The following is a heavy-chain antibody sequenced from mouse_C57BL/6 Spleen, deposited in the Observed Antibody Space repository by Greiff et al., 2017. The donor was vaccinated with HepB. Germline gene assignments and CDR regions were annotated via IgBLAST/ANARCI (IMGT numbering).Heavy chain of an antibody. Sequence: EVQLVESGGGLVKPGGSLKLSCAASGFTFSSYAMSWVRQTPEKRLEWVATISDGGSYTYYPDNVKGRFTISRDNAKNNLYLQMSHLKSEDTAMYYCARDYSKRFDYWGQGTTLTVSS. CDR2: ISDGGSYT. V-gene: IGHV5-4*01. CDR1: GFTFSSYA. D-gene: IGHD2-5*01. J-gene: IGHJ2*01. CDR3: ARDYSKRFDY.